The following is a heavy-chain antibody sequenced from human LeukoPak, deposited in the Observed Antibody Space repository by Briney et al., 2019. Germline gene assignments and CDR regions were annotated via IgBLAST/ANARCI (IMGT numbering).Heavy chain of an antibody. J-gene: IGHJ6*03. Sequence: PGGSLRLSCVGSGFTFSGYYMHWIRQAPGKGLELISSITTSGGTIYYADSVKGRFTISRDNAKNSLYLQMNSLRAEDTAVYFCARVGKFSNGWYPNYYYMDVWGKGTTVTISS. CDR1: GFTFSGYY. D-gene: IGHD6-19*01. V-gene: IGHV3-11*04. CDR2: ITTSGGTI. CDR3: ARVGKFSNGWYPNYYYMDV.